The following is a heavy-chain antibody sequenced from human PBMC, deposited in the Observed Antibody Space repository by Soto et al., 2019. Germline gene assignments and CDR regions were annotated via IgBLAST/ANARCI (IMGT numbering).Heavy chain of an antibody. CDR3: TRVLNAGKLSLIPPLKPVAGRIGMMYAFDI. CDR1: GYTFTSYD. Sequence: GASVKVSCKASGYTFTSYDINWVRQATGQGLEWMGWMNPNSGNTGYAQKFQGRVTMTRNTSISTANMELSNQRSKDTAMYYCTRVLNAGKLSLIPPLKPVAGRIGMMYAFDIWGQGTMVTVSS. CDR2: MNPNSGNT. V-gene: IGHV1-8*01. J-gene: IGHJ3*02. D-gene: IGHD6-19*01.